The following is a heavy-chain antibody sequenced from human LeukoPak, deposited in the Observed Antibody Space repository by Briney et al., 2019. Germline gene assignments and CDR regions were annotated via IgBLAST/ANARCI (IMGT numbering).Heavy chain of an antibody. CDR3: ARPVSSSLWSGYPYYFDY. CDR2: IYPGDSDT. CDR1: GYSFTSYW. D-gene: IGHD3-3*01. V-gene: IGHV5-51*01. Sequence: GESLKISCKGSGYSFTSYWIGWVRQMPGKGLEWMGIIYPGDSDTRYSPSFQGQVTISADKSISTAYLQWSRLKASDTAMYYCARPVSSSLWSGYPYYFDYWGQGTLVTVSS. J-gene: IGHJ4*02.